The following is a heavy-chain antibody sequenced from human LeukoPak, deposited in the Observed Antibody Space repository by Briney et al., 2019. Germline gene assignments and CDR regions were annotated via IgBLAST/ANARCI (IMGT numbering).Heavy chain of an antibody. Sequence: SETLSLTCTVSGGSISSSSYYWGWIRQPPGKGLEWIGSIYYSGSTYYNPSLKSRVTISVDTSKNQFSLKLSSVTAADTAVYYCARARNYYDNSGYYYEGDAFDIWGQGTMVTVSS. D-gene: IGHD3-22*01. CDR2: IYYSGST. CDR1: GGSISSSSYY. CDR3: ARARNYYDNSGYYYEGDAFDI. V-gene: IGHV4-39*07. J-gene: IGHJ3*02.